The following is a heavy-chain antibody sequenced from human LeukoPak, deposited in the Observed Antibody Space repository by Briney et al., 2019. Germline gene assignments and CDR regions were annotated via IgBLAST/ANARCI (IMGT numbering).Heavy chain of an antibody. CDR1: EFTVSTNY. D-gene: IGHD2-21*02. V-gene: IGHV3-66*02. J-gene: IGHJ4*02. Sequence: GSLRLSCAASEFTVSTNYMSWVRQAPGKGLEWVSFIFADGSTFYADSVKGRFTISRDHSNNTLYLEMNSLRPEDMAVYYCAVCGGDCYTFDFWGQGTLVTVSS. CDR2: IFADGST. CDR3: AVCGGDCYTFDF.